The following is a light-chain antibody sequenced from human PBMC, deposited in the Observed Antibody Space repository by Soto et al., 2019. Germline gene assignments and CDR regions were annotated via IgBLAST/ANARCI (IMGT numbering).Light chain of an antibody. CDR2: EGS. Sequence: QSALTQPASVSGSPGQSITISCTGTSSDVGYWNLVSWYQQHPDKAPKVMIYEGSKRPSGVYNRFSGSKSGNTASLTISGLQAEDEADYYCCSYANSSTVFGTGTKVTVL. CDR1: SSDVGYWNL. V-gene: IGLV2-23*03. CDR3: CSYANSSTV. J-gene: IGLJ1*01.